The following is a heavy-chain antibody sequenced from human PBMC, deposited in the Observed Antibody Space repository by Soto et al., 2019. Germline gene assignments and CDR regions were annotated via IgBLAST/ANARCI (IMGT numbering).Heavy chain of an antibody. CDR3: VKVIYDSGWYGFYFAY. D-gene: IGHD6-19*01. CDR2: ISRSGDNT. V-gene: IGHV3-64D*08. CDR1: GCTFSNHA. Sequence: GGSMRLSCSAAGCTFSNHARHWVRKAPGKGLEYLSAISRSGDNTYYADSVKGRFTISRDNSKNTLFFQMTSLRPEDTAVYYCVKVIYDSGWYGFYFAYWGQGTLVTVSS. J-gene: IGHJ4*02.